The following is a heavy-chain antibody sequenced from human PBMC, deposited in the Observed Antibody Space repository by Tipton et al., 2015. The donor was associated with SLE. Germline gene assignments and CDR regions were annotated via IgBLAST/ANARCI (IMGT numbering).Heavy chain of an antibody. J-gene: IGHJ4*02. CDR1: GGSISSHY. Sequence: GLVKPSETLSLTCTVSGGSISSHYWSWIRQPPGKGLELIGYIYYSGSTNYNPSLKSRVTISVDTSKNQFSLKLSSVTAADTAVYYCARGWDGSGSYYGYWGQGTLVTVSS. D-gene: IGHD3-10*01. V-gene: IGHV4-59*11. CDR3: ARGWDGSGSYYGY. CDR2: IYYSGST.